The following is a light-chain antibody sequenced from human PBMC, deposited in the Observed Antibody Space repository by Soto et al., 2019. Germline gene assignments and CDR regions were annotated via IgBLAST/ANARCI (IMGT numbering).Light chain of an antibody. CDR2: GAS. CDR1: QSISSD. J-gene: IGKJ2*01. V-gene: IGKV3-15*01. Sequence: IVMTQSPATLSVSPGERATLPCRASQSISSDLAWYQQKPGQPPRLLIYGASARATGIPARFSGSGSGTEFTLTISSLQSADFAVYSCQQYHNWPYTFGQGTKLEIK. CDR3: QQYHNWPYT.